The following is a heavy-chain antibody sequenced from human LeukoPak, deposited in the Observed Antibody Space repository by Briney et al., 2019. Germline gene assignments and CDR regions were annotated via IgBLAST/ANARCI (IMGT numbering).Heavy chain of an antibody. CDR1: GYSFNTYW. J-gene: IGHJ3*02. CDR2: IYPDDSVA. D-gene: IGHD3/OR15-3a*01. CDR3: ARPTSPGSLDAFDI. V-gene: IGHV5-51*01. Sequence: GESLKISCKTSGYSFNTYWIAWVRQMPGKGLEWMGIIYPDDSVARYSPSFQGQVTISADRSISIAYLQWSSLKASDTAMYYCARPTSPGSLDAFDIWGQGTMVTVSS.